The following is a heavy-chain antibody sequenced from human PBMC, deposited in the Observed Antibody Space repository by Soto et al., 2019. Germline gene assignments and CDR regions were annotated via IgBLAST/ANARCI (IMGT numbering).Heavy chain of an antibody. D-gene: IGHD6-13*01. Sequence: EVQLVESGGGLIQPGGSLRLSCAASGFTVSSNYMSWVRQAPGKGVEWVSVIYSGGSTYSADSVKGRFTISSDNSKNTLYLQMNSLRAEDTAVNYCARGSGIAAAGIPFDPWGQGTLVTVSS. CDR3: ARGSGIAAAGIPFDP. J-gene: IGHJ5*02. CDR2: IYSGGST. CDR1: GFTVSSNY. V-gene: IGHV3-53*01.